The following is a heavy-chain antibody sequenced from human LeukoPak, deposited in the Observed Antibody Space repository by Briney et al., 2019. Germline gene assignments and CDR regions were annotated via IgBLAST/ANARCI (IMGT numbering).Heavy chain of an antibody. CDR2: IYTSGST. Sequence: SQTLSLTCTVSGGSISSGSYYWSWIRQPAGKGLEWIGRIYTSGSTNYNPSLKSRVTISVDTSKNQFSLKLSSVTAADTAVYYCARDRAYDYVWGSYRYIRFDPWGQGTLVTVSS. CDR3: ARDRAYDYVWGSYRYIRFDP. D-gene: IGHD3-16*02. J-gene: IGHJ5*02. V-gene: IGHV4-61*02. CDR1: GGSISSGSYY.